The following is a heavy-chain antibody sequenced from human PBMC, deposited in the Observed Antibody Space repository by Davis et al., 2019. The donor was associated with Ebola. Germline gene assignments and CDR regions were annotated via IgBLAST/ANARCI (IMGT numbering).Heavy chain of an antibody. J-gene: IGHJ4*02. Sequence: GGSLRLSCAASGFTLSGYDMNWVRQAPGKGLQWVAVIWDDGSNKYYADSVKGRFTISRDNSKNTLYLQMNSLRAEDTAVYYCASSSSPRGWGQGTLVTVSS. D-gene: IGHD3-10*01. CDR2: IWDDGSNK. V-gene: IGHV3-30*19. CDR1: GFTLSGYD. CDR3: ASSSSPRG.